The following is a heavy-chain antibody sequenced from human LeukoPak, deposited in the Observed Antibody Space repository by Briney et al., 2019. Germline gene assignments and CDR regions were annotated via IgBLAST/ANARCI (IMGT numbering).Heavy chain of an antibody. CDR3: AKAYYDSSGYSYYFDY. V-gene: IGHV3-21*01. D-gene: IGHD3-22*01. Sequence: PGGSLRLSCAASGFPFSAYSMNWVRQAPGKGLEWVSYISGSSSYMFYADSVKGRFTISRDNAKNSLYLQMNSLRAEDTAVYYCAKAYYDSSGYSYYFDYWGQGTLVTVSS. CDR1: GFPFSAYS. CDR2: ISGSSSYM. J-gene: IGHJ4*02.